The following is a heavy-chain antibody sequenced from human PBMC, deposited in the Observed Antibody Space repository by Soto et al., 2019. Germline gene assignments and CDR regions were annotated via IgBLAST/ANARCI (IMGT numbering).Heavy chain of an antibody. Sequence: GGSLRLSCAASGFTFSSYWMSXVRQAPGKGLEWVANIKQDGSEKYYVDSVKGRSTISRDNAKNSLYLQMNSLRAEDTAVYYCARLVAHDFWSGYPTHFDYWGQGTLVTVSS. CDR3: ARLVAHDFWSGYPTHFDY. J-gene: IGHJ4*02. D-gene: IGHD3-3*01. V-gene: IGHV3-7*01. CDR2: IKQDGSEK. CDR1: GFTFSSYW.